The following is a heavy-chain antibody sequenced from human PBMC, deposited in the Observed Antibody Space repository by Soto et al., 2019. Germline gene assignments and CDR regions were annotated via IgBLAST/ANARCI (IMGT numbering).Heavy chain of an antibody. V-gene: IGHV3-74*01. D-gene: IGHD6-13*01. CDR3: ASSPGSSSWYYYYGMDV. CDR1: GFTFSSYW. J-gene: IGHJ6*02. CDR2: INSDGSST. Sequence: LRLSCAASGFTFSSYWMHWVRQAPGKGLVWVSRINSDGSSTSYADSVKGRFTISRDNAKNTLYLQMNSLRAEDTAVYYCASSPGSSSWYYYYGMDVWGQGTTVTVSS.